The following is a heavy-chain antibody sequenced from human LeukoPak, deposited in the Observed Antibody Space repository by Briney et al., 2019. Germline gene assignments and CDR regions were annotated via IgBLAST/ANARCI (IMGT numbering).Heavy chain of an antibody. Sequence: PGRSLRLSCAASGFTFSTYALHWVRQAPGKGLEWVAAITSDGSKKYYADSVKGRFTISRDNSKNTLYLQVNSLRADDTAVYFCARTSLHYFGSGSYSLDVFDIWGQGTMVTVSS. CDR3: ARTSLHYFGSGSYSLDVFDI. CDR2: ITSDGSKK. CDR1: GFTFSTYA. J-gene: IGHJ3*02. D-gene: IGHD3-10*01. V-gene: IGHV3-30-3*01.